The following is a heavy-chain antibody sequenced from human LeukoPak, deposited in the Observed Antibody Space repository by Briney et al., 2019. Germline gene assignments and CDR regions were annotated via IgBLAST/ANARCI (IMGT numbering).Heavy chain of an antibody. J-gene: IGHJ6*02. CDR3: ARAEYCSSTSCPRAYYGMDV. CDR1: GGSISSYY. Sequence: SESLSLTCTVSGGSISSYYWSCIRQPPRNGLEWIGYIYYSGSTYYNPSLKSRVTISVNTSKNQFSLKLSSVTAADTAVYYCARAEYCSSTSCPRAYYGMDVWGQGTTVTVSS. CDR2: IYYSGST. D-gene: IGHD2-2*01. V-gene: IGHV4-59*08.